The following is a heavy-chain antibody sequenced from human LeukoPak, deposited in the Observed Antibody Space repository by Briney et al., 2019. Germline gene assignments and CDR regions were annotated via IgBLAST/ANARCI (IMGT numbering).Heavy chain of an antibody. CDR3: ARALRITIFGVDY. V-gene: IGHV3-11*01. J-gene: IGHJ4*02. CDR2: ISSSGSTI. D-gene: IGHD3-3*01. Sequence: GGSLRPSCAASGSTFSDYYMSWIRQAPGKGLEWVSYISSSGSTIYYADSVKGRFTISRDNAKNSLYLQMNSLRAEDTAVYYCARALRITIFGVDYWGQGTLVTVSS. CDR1: GSTFSDYY.